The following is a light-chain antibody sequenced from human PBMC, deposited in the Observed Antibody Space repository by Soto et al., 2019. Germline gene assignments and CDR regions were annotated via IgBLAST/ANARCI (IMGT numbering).Light chain of an antibody. J-gene: IGLJ1*01. CDR1: SSDVGGYNY. CDR2: EVS. V-gene: IGLV2-14*01. CDR3: CSYTRSNSYV. Sequence: QSVLAQPASVSGSPGQSITISCTGTSSDVGGYNYVSWYRQYPGKAPKLIIYEVSNRPSGVSNRFSGSKSGNTASLTISGLQAEDEADYYCCSYTRSNSYVIGSGTKVTVL.